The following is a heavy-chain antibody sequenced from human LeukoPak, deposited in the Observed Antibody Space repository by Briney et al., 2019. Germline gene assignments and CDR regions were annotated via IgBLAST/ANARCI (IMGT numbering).Heavy chain of an antibody. Sequence: ASVKVSCKASGYTFTSYDINWVRQATGQGLEWMGWMNPNSGNTGYAQKFQGRVTMTRNTSISTAYMELSSLRSEDTAVYYCARGYSSGWYYGPYYYYGMDVWGQGTTVTVSS. J-gene: IGHJ6*02. CDR3: ARGYSSGWYYGPYYYYGMDV. V-gene: IGHV1-8*01. CDR2: MNPNSGNT. D-gene: IGHD6-19*01. CDR1: GYTFTSYD.